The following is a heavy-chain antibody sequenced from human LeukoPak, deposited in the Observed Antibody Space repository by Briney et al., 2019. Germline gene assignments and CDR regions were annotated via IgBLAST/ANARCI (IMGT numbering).Heavy chain of an antibody. CDR3: ARWVYYGMDV. CDR1: GYFFSHYG. J-gene: IGHJ6*02. Sequence: RASVKVSCKTSGYFFSHYGISWVRQAPGQGPEWLGWISGFNDNTNYAQRVQGRVTMTTDTATSTAYMELRSLRSDDTAVYYCARWVYYGMDVWGQGTTVTVSS. V-gene: IGHV1-18*01. D-gene: IGHD1-26*01. CDR2: ISGFNDNT.